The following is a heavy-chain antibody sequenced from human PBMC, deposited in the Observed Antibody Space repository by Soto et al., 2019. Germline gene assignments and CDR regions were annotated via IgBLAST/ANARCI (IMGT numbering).Heavy chain of an antibody. Sequence: GGSLRLSCAASGFTFSNHAMSWVRQAPGKGLEWVSAMSGSSGTTYYAGSVRGRLTISRDNSKNTLYLQMNSLRAEDTAVYYCAKDSSSSPYYFDSWGQGILVTVSS. V-gene: IGHV3-23*01. J-gene: IGHJ4*02. CDR1: GFTFSNHA. CDR2: MSGSSGTT. D-gene: IGHD6-6*01. CDR3: AKDSSSSPYYFDS.